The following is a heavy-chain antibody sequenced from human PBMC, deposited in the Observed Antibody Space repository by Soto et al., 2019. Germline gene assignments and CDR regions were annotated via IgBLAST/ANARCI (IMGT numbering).Heavy chain of an antibody. Sequence: QVQLVQSGAEVKKAGSSVKVSCKASGGTFSTYTIIWVRQAPGQGLEWMGRILPMLDITNSAQRFQGRVTITADKSTSTAYLELSSLRSEDTAVYYCTLGSGSAETFDIWGRGTMVTVSS. CDR2: ILPMLDIT. J-gene: IGHJ3*02. V-gene: IGHV1-69*02. CDR3: TLGSGSAETFDI. CDR1: GGTFSTYT. D-gene: IGHD6-25*01.